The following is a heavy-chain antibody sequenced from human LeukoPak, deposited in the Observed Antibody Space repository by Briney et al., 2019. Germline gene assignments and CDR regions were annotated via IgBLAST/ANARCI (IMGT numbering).Heavy chain of an antibody. V-gene: IGHV3-15*01. CDR3: TRYQLLVSQYYLYYGMDV. D-gene: IGHD2-2*01. CDR2: IKSHTDGGTI. CDR1: GFTFSSYA. Sequence: PGGSLRLSCAASGFTFSSYAMSWVRQAPGKGLEWVGRIKSHTDGGTIDYAAPAKGRFTISRDDSKNTLYLQMNSLKTEDTGLYYCTRYQLLVSQYYLYYGMDVWGQGTTVAVSS. J-gene: IGHJ6*02.